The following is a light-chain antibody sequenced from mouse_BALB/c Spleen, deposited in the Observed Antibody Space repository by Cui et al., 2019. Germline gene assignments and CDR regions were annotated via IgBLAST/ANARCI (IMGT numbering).Light chain of an antibody. V-gene: IGKV4-55*01. J-gene: IGKJ4*01. CDR2: DTS. CDR1: SCVSY. CDR3: QQWSSYPFT. Sequence: QIVLTQSPAIMSASPGQKVTMTCSASSCVSYMYWYQQKPVSSPRLLIYDTSNLASGVPVRFSGSGSGTSYSLTISRMEAEDAATYYCQQWSSYPFTFGSGTKLEIK.